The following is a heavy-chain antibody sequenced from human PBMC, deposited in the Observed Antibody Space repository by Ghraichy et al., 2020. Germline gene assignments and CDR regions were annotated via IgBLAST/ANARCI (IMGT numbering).Heavy chain of an antibody. D-gene: IGHD5-18*01. V-gene: IGHV4-39*01. CDR2: IYYSGST. Sequence: SQTLSLTCTVSVGSISSSSYYWGWIRQPPGKGLEWIGSIYYSGSTYYNPSLKSRVTISVDTSKNQFSLKLSSVTAADTAVYYCATYTAMVMGAFDIWGQGTMVTVSS. J-gene: IGHJ3*02. CDR1: VGSISSSSYY. CDR3: ATYTAMVMGAFDI.